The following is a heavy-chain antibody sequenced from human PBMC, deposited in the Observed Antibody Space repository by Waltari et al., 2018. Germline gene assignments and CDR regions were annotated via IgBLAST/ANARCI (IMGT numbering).Heavy chain of an antibody. J-gene: IGHJ6*03. Sequence: QVQLQESGPGLVKPSETLSLTCTVSGGSISSYYWSWIRQPPGKGLEWIGYIYYSGSTNYNPTLKSRVTISVDTSKNQFSLKLSSVTAADTAVYYCARRVRVRHYYYYMDVWGKGTTVTVSS. D-gene: IGHD1-1*01. V-gene: IGHV4-59*01. CDR3: ARRVRVRHYYYYMDV. CDR2: IYYSGST. CDR1: GGSISSYY.